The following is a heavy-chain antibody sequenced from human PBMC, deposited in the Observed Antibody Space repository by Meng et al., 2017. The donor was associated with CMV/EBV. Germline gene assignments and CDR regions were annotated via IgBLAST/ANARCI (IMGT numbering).Heavy chain of an antibody. Sequence: WGSLRLSCAVYGGSFSGYYWSWIRQPPGKGLEWIGEINHSGSTNYNPSLKSRVTISVDTSKNQFSLKLSSVTAADTAVYYCARGPRRGYCSSTSCYTEMSTIPRGYYYYGMDVWGQGTTVTVSS. CDR1: GGSFSGYY. J-gene: IGHJ6*02. CDR3: ARGPRRGYCSSTSCYTEMSTIPRGYYYYGMDV. D-gene: IGHD2-2*02. CDR2: INHSGST. V-gene: IGHV4-34*01.